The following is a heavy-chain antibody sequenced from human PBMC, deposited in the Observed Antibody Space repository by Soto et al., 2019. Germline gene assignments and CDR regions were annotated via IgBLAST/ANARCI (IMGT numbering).Heavy chain of an antibody. Sequence: QVQLVQSGAEMKKPGSSVKVSCQSSGGTFNTYAMNWVRQAPGQGPEWMGDISPMFGAANYAPKFQGRVTITADESTGTSYMQLRSLTSEDTDLYFCAREVQVHTPAFVYWGQGTLVTVSS. CDR2: ISPMFGAA. J-gene: IGHJ4*02. V-gene: IGHV1-69*19. D-gene: IGHD2-2*01. CDR1: GGTFNTYA. CDR3: AREVQVHTPAFVY.